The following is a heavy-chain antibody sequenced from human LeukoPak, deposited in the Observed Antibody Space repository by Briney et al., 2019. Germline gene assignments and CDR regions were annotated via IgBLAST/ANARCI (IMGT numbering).Heavy chain of an antibody. CDR2: MNPNSGNT. J-gene: IGHJ4*02. CDR1: GYTFTSYD. D-gene: IGHD1-7*01. Sequence: ASVKVSCKASGYTFTSYDINWVRQATGQGLEWMGWMNPNSGNTGYAQKFQGRVTMTRNTSTSTAYMEVSSLRSEDTAVYYCARRRNYLSHFDYWGQGTLVTVSS. V-gene: IGHV1-8*01. CDR3: ARRRNYLSHFDY.